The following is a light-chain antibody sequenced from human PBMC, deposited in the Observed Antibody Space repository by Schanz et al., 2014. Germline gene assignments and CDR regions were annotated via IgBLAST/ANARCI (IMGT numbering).Light chain of an antibody. J-gene: IGKJ1*01. CDR2: DAS. Sequence: EIVLTQSPATLSLSPGDRATLSCRASQSVSSFLAWYQQKRGQAPRLLIYDASNRATGIPARFSGSGSGADFTLTISSLEPEDFAVYYCQQRSTWPWTFGQGTKVEIK. V-gene: IGKV3-11*01. CDR3: QQRSTWPWT. CDR1: QSVSSF.